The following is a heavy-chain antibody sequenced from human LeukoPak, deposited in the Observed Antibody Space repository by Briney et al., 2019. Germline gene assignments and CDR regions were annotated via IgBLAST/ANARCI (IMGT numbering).Heavy chain of an antibody. J-gene: IGHJ2*01. CDR2: ISSSSSTI. D-gene: IGHD4-17*01. CDR3: ARALNTASKRYFDL. CDR1: GFTFSSYS. V-gene: IGHV3-48*04. Sequence: QTGGSLRLSCAASGFTFSSYSMNWVRQAPGKGLEWISYISSSSSTIHYADSVKGRFTISRDNAKNSVYLQMSSLRAEDTAVFYCARALNTASKRYFDLWGRGTLVTVSS.